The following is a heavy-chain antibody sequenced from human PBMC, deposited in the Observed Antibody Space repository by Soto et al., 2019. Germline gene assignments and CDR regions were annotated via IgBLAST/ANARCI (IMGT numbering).Heavy chain of an antibody. CDR2: ISYDGSNK. CDR3: ARDRLTLIVVVISRWFDP. V-gene: IGHV3-30-3*01. Sequence: ALRLSCAASGFTFSSYAMHWVRQAPGKGLEWVAVISYDGSNKYYADSVKGRFTISRDNSKNTLYLQMNSLRAEDTAVYYCARDRLTLIVVVISRWFDPWGQGTLVTVSS. J-gene: IGHJ5*02. CDR1: GFTFSSYA. D-gene: IGHD3-22*01.